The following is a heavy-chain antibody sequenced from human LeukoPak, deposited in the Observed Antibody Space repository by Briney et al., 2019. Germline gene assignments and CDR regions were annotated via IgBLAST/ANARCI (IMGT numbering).Heavy chain of an antibody. CDR1: GFTFSSYS. CDR3: AKDPGYSGYDGFFDS. D-gene: IGHD5-12*01. CDR2: ITGSGGST. Sequence: GGSLRLSCAASGFTFSSYSMNWVRQAPGKGLEWVSVITGSGGSTYYADSVKGRFTISRDNSKNTLYLQMNSLRAEDTAVYYCAKDPGYSGYDGFFDSWGQGTLVTVSS. J-gene: IGHJ4*02. V-gene: IGHV3-23*01.